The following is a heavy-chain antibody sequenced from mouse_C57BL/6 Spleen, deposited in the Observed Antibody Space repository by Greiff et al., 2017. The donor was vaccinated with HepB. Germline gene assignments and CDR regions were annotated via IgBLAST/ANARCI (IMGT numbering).Heavy chain of an antibody. CDR2: ISYDGSN. CDR3: ARQYELGYFDY. D-gene: IGHD4-1*01. V-gene: IGHV3-6*01. CDR1: GYSITSGYY. Sequence: VQLQESGPGLVKPSQSLSLTCSVTGYSITSGYYWNWIRQFPGNKLEWMGYISYDGSNNYNPSLKNRISITRDTSKNQFFLKLNSVTTEDTATYYCARQYELGYFDYWGQGTTLTVSS. J-gene: IGHJ2*01.